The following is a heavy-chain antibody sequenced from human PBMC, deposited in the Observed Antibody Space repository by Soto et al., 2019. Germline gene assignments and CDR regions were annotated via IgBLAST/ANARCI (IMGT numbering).Heavy chain of an antibody. V-gene: IGHV1-2*02. D-gene: IGHD1-26*01. J-gene: IGHJ4*02. Sequence: ASVKVSCKASGYTFTGYYIHWVRQAPGQGLEWMGWINPNNGGTNYVQKFQGRVTMTRDTSISTAYMELRRLTSDDTAVYYCARDLPIVGTTTWDYWGQGTLVTASS. CDR2: INPNNGGT. CDR1: GYTFTGYY. CDR3: ARDLPIVGTTTWDY.